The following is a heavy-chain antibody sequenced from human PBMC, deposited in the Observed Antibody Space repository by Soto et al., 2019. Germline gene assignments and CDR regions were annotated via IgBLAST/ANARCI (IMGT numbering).Heavy chain of an antibody. Sequence: QITLKESGPTLVKPTQTLTLTCTFSGFSLSTSGVGVGWIRQPPGKAMEWLALIYWDDDKRYSPSLKSRLTITKDTSKNQVVLTMTNMDPVDTATYYCAHRPSYCSGGSCYSGFDYWGQGTMVTVYS. CDR1: GFSLSTSGVG. D-gene: IGHD2-15*01. CDR2: IYWDDDK. J-gene: IGHJ4*02. V-gene: IGHV2-5*02. CDR3: AHRPSYCSGGSCYSGFDY.